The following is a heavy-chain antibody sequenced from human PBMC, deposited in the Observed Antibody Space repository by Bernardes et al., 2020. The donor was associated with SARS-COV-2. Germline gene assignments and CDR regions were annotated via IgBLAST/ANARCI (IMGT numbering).Heavy chain of an antibody. V-gene: IGHV3-23*01. CDR3: ARTLGAVVAPH. J-gene: IGHJ4*02. D-gene: IGHD2-15*01. CDR1: GFTFGSYD. CDR2: ISHSGSHT. Sequence: GGSLRLSCTVSGFTFGSYDMSWVRQAPGKGLEWVSTISHSGSHTYYSDFAKGRFSISRDNSGNTLFLYLNSLRAEDTAIYFCARTLGAVVAPHWGQGTLVTVSS.